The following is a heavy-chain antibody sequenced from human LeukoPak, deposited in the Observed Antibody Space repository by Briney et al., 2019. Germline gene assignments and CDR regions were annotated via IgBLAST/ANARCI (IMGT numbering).Heavy chain of an antibody. V-gene: IGHV4-4*07. J-gene: IGHJ4*02. CDR3: ARDRVAGSWYMGDY. CDR1: GGSISSYY. D-gene: IGHD6-13*01. Sequence: KSSETLSPTCTVSGGSISSYYWRWIRQPAGKGLEWIGRIYTSGSTNYNPSLKSRVTMSVDTSKNQFSLKLSSVTAADTAVYYCARDRVAGSWYMGDYWGQGTLVTVSS. CDR2: IYTSGST.